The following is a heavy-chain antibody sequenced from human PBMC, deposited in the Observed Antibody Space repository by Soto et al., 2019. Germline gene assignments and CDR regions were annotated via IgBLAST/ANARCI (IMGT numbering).Heavy chain of an antibody. Sequence: QITLKESGPTLVKPTQTLTLTCTFSGFSLSTSGVGVGWIRQPPGKALEWLALIYWDDDKRYSPSLKSRLTITKDTSKNQVVLTMTNMDPVDTATYFCARGRYSWLSGGSCYLDYWGQGTLVTVSS. V-gene: IGHV2-5*02. CDR1: GFSLSTSGVG. D-gene: IGHD2-15*01. CDR2: IYWDDDK. J-gene: IGHJ4*02. CDR3: ARGRYSWLSGGSCYLDY.